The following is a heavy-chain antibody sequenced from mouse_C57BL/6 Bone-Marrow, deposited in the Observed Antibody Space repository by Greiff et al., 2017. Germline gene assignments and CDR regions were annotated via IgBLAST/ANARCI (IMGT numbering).Heavy chain of an antibody. V-gene: IGHV5-12*01. J-gene: IGHJ3*01. Sequence: EVNVVESGGGLVQPGGSLKLSCAASGFTFSDYYMYWVRQTPEKRLEWVAYISNGGGSTYYPDTVKGRFTISRDNAKNTLYLQMSRLKSEDTAMYYCARREDYEAWFAYWGQGTLVTVSA. D-gene: IGHD2-3*01. CDR1: GFTFSDYY. CDR3: ARREDYEAWFAY. CDR2: ISNGGGST.